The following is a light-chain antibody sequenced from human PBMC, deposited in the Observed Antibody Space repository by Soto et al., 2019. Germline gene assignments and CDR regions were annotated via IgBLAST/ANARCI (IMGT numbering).Light chain of an antibody. Sequence: EIVMTQSPATLSVSPGEGATLSCRASQSVSSNLAWYQQKPGQAPRLLMYGVSTRATGVPDRFSGSGSGTDFTLTISRLEPEDFAVYFCQQYGSSPWTFGQGTKVDIK. CDR1: QSVSSN. CDR3: QQYGSSPWT. V-gene: IGKV3-20*01. CDR2: GVS. J-gene: IGKJ1*01.